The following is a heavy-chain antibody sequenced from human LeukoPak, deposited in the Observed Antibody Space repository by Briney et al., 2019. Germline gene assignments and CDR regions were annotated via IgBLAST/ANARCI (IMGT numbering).Heavy chain of an antibody. CDR3: VKVRRYSTSWEFRPEFDY. D-gene: IGHD2-2*01. Sequence: GGSLRLSCTTSGFTFGDYAMSWVRQAPGKGLEWVAVLSDGGVDKSYTDSVRGRFTISRDNSKNTLYLQMNSLRVEDTAVYYCVKVRRYSTSWEFRPEFDYWGQGTLVIVSS. V-gene: IGHV3-30-3*02. CDR1: GFTFGDYA. CDR2: LSDGGVDK. J-gene: IGHJ4*02.